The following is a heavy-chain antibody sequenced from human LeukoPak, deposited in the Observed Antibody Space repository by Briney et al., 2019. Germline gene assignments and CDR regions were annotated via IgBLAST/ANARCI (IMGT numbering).Heavy chain of an antibody. CDR2: ISSSSSYI. CDR1: GFTFSSYS. J-gene: IGHJ4*02. D-gene: IGHD2-15*01. V-gene: IGHV3-21*01. CDR3: ARDRHSLGYCSGGSCPDDY. Sequence: GGSLRLSCAASGFTFSSYSMNWVRQAPGKGLEWVSSISSSSSYIYYADSVKGRFTIFRDNAKNSLYLQMNSLRAEDTAVYYCARDRHSLGYCSGGSCPDDYWGQGTLVTVSS.